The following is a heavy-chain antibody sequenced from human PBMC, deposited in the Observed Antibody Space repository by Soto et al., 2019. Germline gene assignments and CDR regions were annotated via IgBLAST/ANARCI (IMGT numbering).Heavy chain of an antibody. CDR2: VHDSWGS. D-gene: IGHD3-10*01. V-gene: IGHV4-59*08. J-gene: IGHJ6*02. Sequence: QVPLQESGPGLVKPSETLSLSCTVSGGSISNYYWSWFRQTPGQGLEWIGYVHDSWGSNYNPSLKSRVAISLDTSKSQFSLKLTSVNATDTAVYYWARQGFGARHGLVDVWGQGTTVTVSS. CDR1: GGSISNYY. CDR3: ARQGFGARHGLVDV.